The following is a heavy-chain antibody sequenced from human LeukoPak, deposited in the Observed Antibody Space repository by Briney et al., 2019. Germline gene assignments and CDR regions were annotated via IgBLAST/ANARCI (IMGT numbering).Heavy chain of an antibody. V-gene: IGHV3-48*03. CDR2: ISSSGSTI. Sequence: PGGSLRLSCPASGFTFSIYEMNWARQAPGKGRGWVSYISSSGSTIYYADSVKGRFTISRDNAKNSLYLQMNSLRAEDTAVYYCAELGITMIGGVWGKGTTVTISS. D-gene: IGHD3-10*02. CDR3: AELGITMIGGV. J-gene: IGHJ6*04. CDR1: GFTFSIYE.